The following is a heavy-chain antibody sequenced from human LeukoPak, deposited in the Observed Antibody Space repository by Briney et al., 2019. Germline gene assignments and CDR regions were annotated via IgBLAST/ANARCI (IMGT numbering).Heavy chain of an antibody. D-gene: IGHD3-10*01. CDR2: ISSSGSTI. CDR1: GFTFSSYE. CDR3: ARDTKGRPTMVRGVIITGAFDI. J-gene: IGHJ3*02. Sequence: GGSLRFSCAASGFTFSSYEMNWVRQAPGKGLEWVSYISSSGSTIYYADSVKGRFTISRDNAKNSLYLQMNSLRAEDTAVYYCARDTKGRPTMVRGVIITGAFDIWGQGTMVTVSS. V-gene: IGHV3-48*03.